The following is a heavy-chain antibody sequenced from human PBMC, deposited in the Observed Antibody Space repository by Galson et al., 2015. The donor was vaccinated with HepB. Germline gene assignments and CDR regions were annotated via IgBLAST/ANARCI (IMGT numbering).Heavy chain of an antibody. J-gene: IGHJ3*02. Sequence: LSLTCAVYGGSFSGYYWSWIRQPPGKGLEWIGEINHSGSTNYNPSLKSRVTISVDTSKNQFSLKLSSVTAADTAVYYCARGFGAFDIWGQGTMVTVSS. V-gene: IGHV4-34*01. D-gene: IGHD3-16*01. CDR2: INHSGST. CDR1: GGSFSGYY. CDR3: ARGFGAFDI.